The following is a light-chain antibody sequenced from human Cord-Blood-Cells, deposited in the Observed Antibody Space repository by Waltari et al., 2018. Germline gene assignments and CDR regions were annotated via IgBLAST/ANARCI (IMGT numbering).Light chain of an antibody. CDR1: QGISSY. CDR3: QQLNSYPL. Sequence: DIQLTQSPSFLSASVGDRVTITCRASQGISSYLAWYQQKPGKAPKLLIYAASTLQSGVPSRFSGSGSGTEFTLTISSLQPEDFATYYCQQLNSYPLFGGGTKEEIK. V-gene: IGKV1-9*01. J-gene: IGKJ4*01. CDR2: AAS.